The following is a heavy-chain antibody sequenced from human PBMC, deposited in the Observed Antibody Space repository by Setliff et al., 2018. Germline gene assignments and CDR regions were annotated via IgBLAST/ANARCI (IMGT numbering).Heavy chain of an antibody. D-gene: IGHD3-22*01. CDR1: GFNFYKYG. J-gene: IGHJ4*02. V-gene: IGHV3-30*02. CDR2: LRHDGSDQ. Sequence: GGSLRLSCTPSGFNFYKYGMHWVRQVPGKGLQWLTFLRHDGSDQYYVDSVKGRFTISRDNAKNSLNLQMTSLRAEDTAVYYCARGREIAVVWGQGTLVTVSS. CDR3: ARGREIAVV.